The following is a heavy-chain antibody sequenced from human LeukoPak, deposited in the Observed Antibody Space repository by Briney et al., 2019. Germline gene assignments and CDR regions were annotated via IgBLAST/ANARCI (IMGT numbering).Heavy chain of an antibody. CDR2: IRQDGSQK. D-gene: IGHD3-16*01. CDR3: ANEGGGAFDI. J-gene: IGHJ3*02. CDR1: GFTFSSYW. Sequence: GGSLRLSCAASGFTFSSYWMSWVRQAPGKGLEWVATIRQDGSQKYYVDSVKGRFTISRDNAKNSLYLQMNSLRAEDTAVYYCANEGGGAFDIWGQGTMVTVSS. V-gene: IGHV3-7*01.